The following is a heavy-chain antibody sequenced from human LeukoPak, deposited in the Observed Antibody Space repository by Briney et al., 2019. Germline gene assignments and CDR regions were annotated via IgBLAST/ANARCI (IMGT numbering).Heavy chain of an antibody. Sequence: SETLSLTCTVSGYSISSGYYWGWIRQPPGKGLEWIGSIYYSGSTYYNPSLKSRVTISVDTSKNQFSLKLRSVTAADTAVYYCARQGYADFSSRPFDYWGQGTLVTVSS. CDR2: IYYSGST. V-gene: IGHV4-38-2*02. CDR1: GYSISSGYY. CDR3: ARQGYADFSSRPFDY. J-gene: IGHJ4*02. D-gene: IGHD4-17*01.